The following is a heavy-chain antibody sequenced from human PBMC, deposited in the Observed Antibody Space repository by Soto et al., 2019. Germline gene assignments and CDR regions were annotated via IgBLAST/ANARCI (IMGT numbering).Heavy chain of an antibody. CDR2: INHSGST. V-gene: IGHV4-34*01. D-gene: IGHD3-22*01. CDR1: GGSFSGYY. CDR3: ARGFDSLDSSGYPESYFDY. J-gene: IGHJ4*02. Sequence: SETLSLTCAVYGGSFSGYYWSWIRQPPGKGLEWIGEINHSGSTNYNPSLKSRVTISVDTSKNQFSLKLSSVTAADTAVYYCARGFDSLDSSGYPESYFDYWGQGTLVTVSS.